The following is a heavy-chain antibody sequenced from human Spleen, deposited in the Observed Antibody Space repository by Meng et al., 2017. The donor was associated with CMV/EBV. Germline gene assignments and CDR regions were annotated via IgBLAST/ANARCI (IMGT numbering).Heavy chain of an antibody. J-gene: IGHJ6*02. Sequence: GESLKISCAASGFTFDDYGMSWVRQAPGKGLEWVGFIRSKAYDGTTEYAASVKGRVTISRDDSKSIAYLQMNSLKTEDTAVYYCTRARFLEWLKDYYYGMDDWGHGTTVTVSS. CDR2: IRSKAYDGTT. D-gene: IGHD3-3*01. CDR3: TRARFLEWLKDYYYGMDD. V-gene: IGHV3-49*04. CDR1: GFTFDDYG.